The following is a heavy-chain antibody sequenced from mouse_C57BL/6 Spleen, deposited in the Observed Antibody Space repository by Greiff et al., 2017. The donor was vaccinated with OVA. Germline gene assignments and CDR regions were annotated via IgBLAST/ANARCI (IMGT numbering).Heavy chain of an antibody. V-gene: IGHV1-85*01. Sequence: QVQLQQSGPELVKPGASVKLSCKASGYTFTSYDINWVKQRPGQGLEWIGWIYPRDGSTKYNEKFKGKATLTVDTSSSTAYMELHSLTSEDSAVYFCARSPQGNYWYFDVWGTGTTVTVSS. CDR3: ARSPQGNYWYFDV. J-gene: IGHJ1*03. CDR1: GYTFTSYD. CDR2: IYPRDGST.